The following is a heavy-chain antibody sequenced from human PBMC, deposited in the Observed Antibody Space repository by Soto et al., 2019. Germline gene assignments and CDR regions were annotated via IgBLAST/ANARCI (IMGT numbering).Heavy chain of an antibody. V-gene: IGHV3-74*01. D-gene: IGHD6-13*01. Sequence: GSLRLSCEASGFVFTNFWMHWVRHVPGKGLVWVARIDTSGHSTNYAESVKGRFTISRDNAKNTVSLQMNSLRVEDTGVYYCAKNSWYFDLWSQGSQVTVSS. CDR1: GFVFTNFW. CDR2: IDTSGHST. CDR3: AKNSWYFDL. J-gene: IGHJ4*02.